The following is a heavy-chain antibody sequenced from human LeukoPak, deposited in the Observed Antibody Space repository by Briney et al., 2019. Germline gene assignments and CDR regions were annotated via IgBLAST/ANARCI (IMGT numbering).Heavy chain of an antibody. CDR1: GGPITFGRYY. J-gene: IGHJ4*02. Sequence: PSQTLSLTCSVSGGPITFGRYYSTWIRQPAGKGLEWIGRIYTSGRTFYNPSLTSRVTISMDTSMNQFSLRLNSVTAADTAVYYCARARVIPASFDDWGQGALVTVSS. CDR3: ARARVIPASFDD. CDR2: IYTSGRT. D-gene: IGHD3-16*02. V-gene: IGHV4-61*02.